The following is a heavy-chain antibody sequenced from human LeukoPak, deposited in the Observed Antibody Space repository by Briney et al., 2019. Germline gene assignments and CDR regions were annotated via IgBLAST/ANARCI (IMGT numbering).Heavy chain of an antibody. J-gene: IGHJ4*02. V-gene: IGHV3-23*01. CDR1: GFTFYSYA. CDR3: AKNGLRSLLYYFDY. D-gene: IGHD2-21*02. Sequence: GGSLRLSCAAAGFTFYSYAMSWVRQAPGKGLEWVSAISGSGDSTYYADSVRGRFTISRDNSKNTLYLQVNSLRAEDTAVYYCAKNGLRSLLYYFDYWGQGTLVTVSS. CDR2: ISGSGDST.